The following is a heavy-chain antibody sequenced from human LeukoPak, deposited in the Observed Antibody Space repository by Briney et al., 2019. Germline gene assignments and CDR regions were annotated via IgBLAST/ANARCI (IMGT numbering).Heavy chain of an antibody. V-gene: IGHV1-69*04. Sequence: SVKVSCKSSVGTLSSYAISWVRQAPGQGREWMGRIIPILGIANYAQKFQGRVTIPADKSTSTAYVELSSLSSEDTAVYYCARVRSSSGYYSYFDYWGQGTLVTVSS. J-gene: IGHJ4*02. D-gene: IGHD3-22*01. CDR2: IIPILGIA. CDR3: ARVRSSSGYYSYFDY. CDR1: VGTLSSYA.